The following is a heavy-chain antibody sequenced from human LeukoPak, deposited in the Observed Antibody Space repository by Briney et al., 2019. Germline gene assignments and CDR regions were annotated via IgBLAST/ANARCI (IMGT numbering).Heavy chain of an antibody. CDR1: GYTFTSYG. CDR2: INPNSGGT. Sequence: GASVKVSCKASGYTFTSYGISWVRQAPGQGLEWMGWINPNSGGTNYAQKFQGRVTMTRDTSISTAYMELSRLRSDDTAVYYCARDSYYDSSGYAGFDYWGQGTLVTVSS. V-gene: IGHV1-2*02. CDR3: ARDSYYDSSGYAGFDY. J-gene: IGHJ4*02. D-gene: IGHD3-22*01.